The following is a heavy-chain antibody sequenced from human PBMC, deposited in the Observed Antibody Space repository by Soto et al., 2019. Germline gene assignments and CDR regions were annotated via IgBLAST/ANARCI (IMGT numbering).Heavy chain of an antibody. Sequence: QGQLVQSGAEVKKPGASVKVSCKASGYTFSTYGVSWVRQAPGQGLEWMGWITVSNGNTNYIDNLQGRVTMTTDTSTTTVYLELWRLRSDDTAVYYCARSYSYGSYWYFDDWGQGTLVIVSS. V-gene: IGHV1-18*04. CDR1: GYTFSTYG. CDR3: ARSYSYGSYWYFDD. D-gene: IGHD5-18*01. J-gene: IGHJ4*02. CDR2: ITVSNGNT.